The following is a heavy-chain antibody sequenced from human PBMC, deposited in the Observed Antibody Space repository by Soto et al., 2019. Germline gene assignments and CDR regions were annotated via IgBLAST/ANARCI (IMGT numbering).Heavy chain of an antibody. D-gene: IGHD6-19*01. J-gene: IGHJ4*02. V-gene: IGHV3-30*18. CDR1: GFTFSSYG. CDR3: AKMSSGWYSSLVSYFDY. CDR2: ISYDGSNK. Sequence: GGSLRLSCAASGFTFSSYGMHWVRQAPGKGLEWVAVISYDGSNKYYADSVKGRFTISRDNSKNTLYLQMNSLRAEDTAVYYCAKMSSGWYSSLVSYFDYWGQGTLVTVSS.